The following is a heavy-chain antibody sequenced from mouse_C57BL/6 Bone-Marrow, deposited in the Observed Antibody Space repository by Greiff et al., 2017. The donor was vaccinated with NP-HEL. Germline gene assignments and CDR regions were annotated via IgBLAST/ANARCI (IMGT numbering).Heavy chain of an antibody. CDR1: GYTFTDYY. J-gene: IGHJ2*01. Sequence: VQGVESGAELVRPGASVKLSCKASGYTFTDYYINWVKQRPGQGLEWIARIYPGSGNTYYNEKFKGKATLTAEKSSSTAYMQLSSLTSEDSAVYVCAEVDYWGQGTTLTVSS. V-gene: IGHV1-76*01. CDR3: AEVDY. CDR2: IYPGSGNT.